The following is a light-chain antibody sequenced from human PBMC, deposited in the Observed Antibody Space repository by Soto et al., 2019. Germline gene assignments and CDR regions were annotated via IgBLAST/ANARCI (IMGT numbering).Light chain of an antibody. Sequence: QITHSPSSLSSSVGDRVTITCRASQSISRYLNWYQQKPGKAPNLLIYVASSLQSEVPSRFSGSGSGTDFTLTITSLQPEDFATYYCQQSYGTPITFGQGTRLEIK. J-gene: IGKJ5*01. CDR3: QQSYGTPIT. V-gene: IGKV1-39*01. CDR1: QSISRY. CDR2: VAS.